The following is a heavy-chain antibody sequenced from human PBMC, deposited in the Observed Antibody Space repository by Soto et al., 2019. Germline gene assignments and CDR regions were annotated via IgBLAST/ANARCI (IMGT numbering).Heavy chain of an antibody. CDR2: ISYDGSNK. Sequence: GGSLRLSCAAAGFTFSSYAMHWVRQAPGKGLEWVAVISYDGSNKYYADSVKGRFTISRDNSKNTLYLQMNSLRAEDTAVYYCARDYIVVVPAHNYYYGMDVWGQGTTVTVSS. CDR1: GFTFSSYA. D-gene: IGHD2-2*01. V-gene: IGHV3-30-3*01. CDR3: ARDYIVVVPAHNYYYGMDV. J-gene: IGHJ6*02.